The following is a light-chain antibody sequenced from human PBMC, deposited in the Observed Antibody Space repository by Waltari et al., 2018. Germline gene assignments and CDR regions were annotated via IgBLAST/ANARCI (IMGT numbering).Light chain of an antibody. Sequence: MVFTQSPGTMPYSHGQRATLSCRPRQSVHNNYLAWYQQKPGQTPRLLIYGASNRAIRVPDTSSGSGSATDDTPTIIRLQPAEYAVYYYQHYYWSFPLTFGGGTKVEIK. CDR3: QHYYWSFPLT. CDR1: QSVHNNY. V-gene: IGKV3-20*01. CDR2: GAS. J-gene: IGKJ4*01.